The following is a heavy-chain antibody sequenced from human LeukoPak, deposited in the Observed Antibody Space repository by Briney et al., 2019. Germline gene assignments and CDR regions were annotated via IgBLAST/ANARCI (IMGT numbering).Heavy chain of an antibody. J-gene: IGHJ4*02. D-gene: IGHD6-19*01. CDR2: IKSKTDGGTT. CDR1: GFIFRNAW. Sequence: PGGSLRLSCAASGFIFRNAWMSWVRQAPGKGLEWVGRIKSKTDGGTTDYAAPVKGRFTISRDDSKNTLYLQMNSLKTEDTAVYYCTTEPTEKGQWLVRAPPDYWGQGTLVTVSS. V-gene: IGHV3-15*01. CDR3: TTEPTEKGQWLVRAPPDY.